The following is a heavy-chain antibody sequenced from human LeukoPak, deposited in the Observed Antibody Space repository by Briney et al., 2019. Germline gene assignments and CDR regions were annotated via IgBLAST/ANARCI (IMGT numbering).Heavy chain of an antibody. J-gene: IGHJ5*02. CDR3: ARDRRITIFGVGTRWFDP. Sequence: ASVKVSCKASGYTFTGYYMHWVRQAPGQGLEWMGWISVYNGNTNYAQKLQGRVSMTTDTSTSTAYIELRSLRSDDTAVYYCARDRRITIFGVGTRWFDPWGQGTLVTVSS. CDR1: GYTFTGYY. D-gene: IGHD3-3*01. CDR2: ISVYNGNT. V-gene: IGHV1-18*04.